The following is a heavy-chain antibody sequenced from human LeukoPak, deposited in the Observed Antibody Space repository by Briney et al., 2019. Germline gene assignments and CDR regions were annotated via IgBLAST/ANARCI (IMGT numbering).Heavy chain of an antibody. V-gene: IGHV4-59*01. Sequence: PSETLSLTCTVSGGSISSYYWSWIRQPPGKGLEWIGYIYYSGSTNYNPSLKRRVTISVDTSKNHFSLKLRSVTAADTAVYYCAGTTLDYYDSSGSYAFDIWGQGTMVTVSS. D-gene: IGHD3-22*01. J-gene: IGHJ3*02. CDR2: IYYSGST. CDR3: AGTTLDYYDSSGSYAFDI. CDR1: GGSISSYY.